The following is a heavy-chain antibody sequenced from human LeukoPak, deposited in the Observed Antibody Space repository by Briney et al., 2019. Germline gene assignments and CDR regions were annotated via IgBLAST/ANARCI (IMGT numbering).Heavy chain of an antibody. D-gene: IGHD5-24*01. V-gene: IGHV3-23*01. Sequence: GGSLRLSCAASGFPFSDYVMTWARQAPGGRLEWVSAIAGGSESTHYADSVQGRFTISRDNSKNTLYLQMNSLRAEDTAVYYCARGEADGYSDHWGQGTLVTVSS. J-gene: IGHJ4*02. CDR1: GFPFSDYV. CDR3: ARGEADGYSDH. CDR2: IAGGSEST.